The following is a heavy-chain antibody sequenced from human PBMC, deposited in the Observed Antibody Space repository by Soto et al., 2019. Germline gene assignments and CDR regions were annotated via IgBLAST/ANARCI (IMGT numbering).Heavy chain of an antibody. J-gene: IGHJ3*02. CDR1: GGTFSSYT. CDR2: IIPILGIA. V-gene: IGHV1-69*02. CDR3: ARVRAIAAAVDDAFDI. D-gene: IGHD6-13*01. Sequence: ASVKVSCKASGGTFSSYTISWVRQAPGQGLEWMGRIIPILGIANYAQKFQGRVTITADKSTSTAYMELSSLRSEDTAVYYCARVRAIAAAVDDAFDIWGQGTMVTVSS.